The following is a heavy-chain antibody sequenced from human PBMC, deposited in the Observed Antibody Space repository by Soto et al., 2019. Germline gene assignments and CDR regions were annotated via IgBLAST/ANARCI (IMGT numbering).Heavy chain of an antibody. J-gene: IGHJ5*02. V-gene: IGHV4-4*02. Sequence: QLHLQESGPGLVNPSGTLSLTCSVFGGAIASSNWWTWVRQVPEKGLEWIGEIHHTGSTNYNPSLKSRVTTSMYQSTKQSSVDLHSLTAADTAIYYCARGRRTSQNTRVWFEPWCSGTRVTVSS. D-gene: IGHD3-3*01. CDR2: IHHTGST. CDR3: ARGRRTSQNTRVWFEP. CDR1: GGAIASSNW.